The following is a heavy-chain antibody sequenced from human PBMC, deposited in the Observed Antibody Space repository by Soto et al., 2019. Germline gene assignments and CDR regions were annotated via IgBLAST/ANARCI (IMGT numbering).Heavy chain of an antibody. CDR1: GGSITTLNNY. J-gene: IGHJ4*02. CDR2: ISDRGTT. Sequence: LLLQESGPGLVKPSETLSLSCSVAGGSITTLNNYWGWVRQPPGKGLEWIGSISDRGTTFYNASLESRLSISLETSKTQFSLRLKSVTAADTALYFCARHRLQWLVYFDYWGQGIQVTVS. CDR3: ARHRLQWLVYFDY. D-gene: IGHD6-19*01. V-gene: IGHV4-39*01.